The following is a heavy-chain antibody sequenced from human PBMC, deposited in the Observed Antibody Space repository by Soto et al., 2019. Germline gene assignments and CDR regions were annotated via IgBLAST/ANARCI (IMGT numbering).Heavy chain of an antibody. Sequence: EVQLLESGGGLVQPGGSLRLSCAGSGFTFTFDAMGWVRQAPGKGLEWVSTISRSAGSLYYADSVKGRFSMSRDNSKNTRYLQMNSLRAEDTAVYYCANWYTYPFDYWGQGTLVTVSS. CDR1: GFTFTFDA. J-gene: IGHJ4*02. V-gene: IGHV3-23*01. CDR3: ANWYTYPFDY. D-gene: IGHD3-16*01. CDR2: ISRSAGSL.